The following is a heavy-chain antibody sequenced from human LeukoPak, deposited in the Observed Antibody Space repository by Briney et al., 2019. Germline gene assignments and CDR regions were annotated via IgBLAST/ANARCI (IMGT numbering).Heavy chain of an antibody. CDR3: ARDWNGKGYDTWL. CDR1: GFTFRNYW. D-gene: IGHD5-12*01. CDR2: IKQDGSEE. J-gene: IGHJ4*02. Sequence: PGGSLRLSCVASGFTFRNYWMSWVRQTPGKGLEWVGNIKQDGSEENYVDSVKGRFSISRDNAKNSVYLQMNSLRGEDTALYYCARDWNGKGYDTWLWGQGTQVTVSS. V-gene: IGHV3-7*01.